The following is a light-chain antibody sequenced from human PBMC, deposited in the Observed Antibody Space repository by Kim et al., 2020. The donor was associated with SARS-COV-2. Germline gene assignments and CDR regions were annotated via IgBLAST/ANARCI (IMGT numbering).Light chain of an antibody. J-gene: IGKJ2*01. V-gene: IGKV3-20*01. CDR1: QSVSSNY. Sequence: EIVLTQSPGTLSLSPGERATLSCRASQSVSSNYLAWYQQKPGQAPRLVIYGASTRATGIPDRFSGSGSGTDFTLTISRLEPEDFAVYYCQHYGNTPPYTFGQGTKLEI. CDR2: GAS. CDR3: QHYGNTPPYT.